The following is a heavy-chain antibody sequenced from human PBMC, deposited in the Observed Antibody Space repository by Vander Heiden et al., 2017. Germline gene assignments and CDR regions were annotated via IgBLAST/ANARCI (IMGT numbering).Heavy chain of an antibody. V-gene: IGHV4-59*02. J-gene: IGHJ3*02. D-gene: IGHD3-16*01. CDR2: IYYTGDT. CDR1: GASVTSSY. Sequence: QVQLQESGPGLVRPSETLSLTCSVSGASVTSSYWTWIRQSPGKGLEFIAYIYYTGDTNYNPSLKSRVTISLDTSRNQVSLKLSSVTAADSAVYYCARLFEMRSNPLYHSPDIWGQGTMVTVSS. CDR3: ARLFEMRSNPLYHSPDI.